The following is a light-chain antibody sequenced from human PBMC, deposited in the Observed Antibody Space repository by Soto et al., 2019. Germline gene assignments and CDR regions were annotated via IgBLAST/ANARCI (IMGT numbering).Light chain of an antibody. CDR1: SSNIGSKT. V-gene: IGLV1-44*01. Sequence: QSVLTQPPSASGTPGQRVTISCSGSSSNIGSKTVNWYQQLPGTVPKLLIYNSYQRPSGVPDRFSASKSGTSASLAISGLQSDDEADYYCSSLDASLNGYVFGTGTKLTVL. J-gene: IGLJ1*01. CDR2: NSY. CDR3: SSLDASLNGYV.